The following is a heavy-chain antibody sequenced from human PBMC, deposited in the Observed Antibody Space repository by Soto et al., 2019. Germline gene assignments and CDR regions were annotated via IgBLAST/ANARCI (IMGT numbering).Heavy chain of an antibody. CDR3: ARDYGILTPYYLALTRLDV. D-gene: IGHD3-9*01. V-gene: IGHV1-18*01. J-gene: IGHJ6*02. CDR1: GFTFTSHG. Sequence: ASVKVSCKASGFTFTSHGISWVRQAPGQGLEWMGWISGFGGNTNYAQKLQGRVTMTTDTSTSTAYMELRSLRSDDTAVYYCARDYGILTPYYLALTRLDVWGQGTTVTVSS. CDR2: ISGFGGNT.